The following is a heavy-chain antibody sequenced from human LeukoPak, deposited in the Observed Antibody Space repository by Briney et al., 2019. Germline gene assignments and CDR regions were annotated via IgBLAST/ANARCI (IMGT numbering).Heavy chain of an antibody. D-gene: IGHD6-13*01. CDR1: GYTFTSYA. J-gene: IGHJ4*02. Sequence: ASVKVSCKASGYTFTSYAMNWVRQAPGQGLEWMGWINTNTGNPTYAQGFTGRFVFPLDTSVSTAYLQSSSLKAEDTAVYYGAREYSGSWWDFDYWGQGTLVTVSS. V-gene: IGHV7-4-1*02. CDR3: AREYSGSWWDFDY. CDR2: INTNTGNP.